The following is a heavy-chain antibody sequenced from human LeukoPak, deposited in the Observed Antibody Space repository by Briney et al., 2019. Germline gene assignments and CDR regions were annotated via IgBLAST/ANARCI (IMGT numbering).Heavy chain of an antibody. CDR2: IKSKTDGGTT. Sequence: GGSLRLSCAASGFTFSNAWMSWVRQAPGKGLEWVGRIKSKTDGGTTDYAAPVKGRFTISRDDSKNTLYLQMNSLKTEDTAVYYCTTRYIVATIKFSRGQGTLVTVSS. D-gene: IGHD5-12*01. V-gene: IGHV3-15*01. CDR3: TTRYIVATIKFS. J-gene: IGHJ4*02. CDR1: GFTFSNAW.